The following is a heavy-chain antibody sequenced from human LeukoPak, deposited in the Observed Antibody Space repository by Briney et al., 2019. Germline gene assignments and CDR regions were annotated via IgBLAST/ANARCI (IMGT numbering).Heavy chain of an antibody. D-gene: IGHD5-12*01. J-gene: IGHJ4*02. CDR1: GGSISSDGYY. CDR3: AVNGYDYYFDY. V-gene: IGHV4-39*01. CDR2: IYYSGST. Sequence: KSSETLSLTCTVSGGSISSDGYYWGWIRQPPGKGLEWIGSIYYSGSTYYNPSLKSRVTISVDPSKNQFSLKLSSVTAADTAVYYCAVNGYDYYFDYWGQGTLVTVSS.